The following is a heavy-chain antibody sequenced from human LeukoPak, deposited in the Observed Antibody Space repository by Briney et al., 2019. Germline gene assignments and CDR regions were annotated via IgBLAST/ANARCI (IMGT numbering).Heavy chain of an antibody. CDR2: IGPTGSDR. CDR1: GLTFSTSG. V-gene: IGHV3-21*06. J-gene: IGHJ4*02. D-gene: IGHD1-14*01. CDR3: ATETNGRHYDY. Sequence: PGGSLRLSCTASGLTFSTSGFNWVRQAPGKGLEWVASIGPTGSDRYHAGSIKGRFTISRDNANNFLYLQVNSLRAEDTAVYYCATETNGRHYDYWGQGTLLTVSS.